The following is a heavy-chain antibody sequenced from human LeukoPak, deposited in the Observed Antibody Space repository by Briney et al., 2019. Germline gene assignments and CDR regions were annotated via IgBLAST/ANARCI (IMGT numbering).Heavy chain of an antibody. CDR1: GFTFSSYS. CDR3: ARKAYGLDV. J-gene: IGHJ6*04. Sequence: PGGSLRLSCAASGFTFSSYSMNWVRQAPGKGLEWVANIKQDGSEKYYVDSVKGRFTISRDNGKNSLYLQMNSLRAEDTAVYYCARKAYGLDVWGKGTAVTVSS. V-gene: IGHV3-7*03. CDR2: IKQDGSEK.